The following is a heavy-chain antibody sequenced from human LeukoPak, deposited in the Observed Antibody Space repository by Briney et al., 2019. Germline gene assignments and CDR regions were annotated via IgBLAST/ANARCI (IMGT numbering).Heavy chain of an antibody. CDR1: VGSISSSSYY. D-gene: IGHD3-10*01. V-gene: IGHV4-39*01. J-gene: IGHJ6*02. Sequence: SETLSLTCTVSVGSISSSSYYWGWIRQPPGKGLEWIVSIYYSGSTYYNPSLKSRVTISVDTSKNQFSLKLSSVTAADTAVYYCAKGGLGSGSDYGMDVWGQGTTVTVSS. CDR2: IYYSGST. CDR3: AKGGLGSGSDYGMDV.